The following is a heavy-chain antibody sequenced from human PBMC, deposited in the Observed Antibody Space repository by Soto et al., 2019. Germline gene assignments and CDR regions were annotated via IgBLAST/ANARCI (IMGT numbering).Heavy chain of an antibody. J-gene: IGHJ4*02. CDR3: AREMATTIGGFYFDY. V-gene: IGHV4-31*03. Sequence: SETLSLTCTVSGGPISSGGYYWSWIRQHPGKGLEWIGYIYYSGSTYYNPSLKSRVTISVDTSKNQFSLKLSSVTAADTAVYYCAREMATTIGGFYFDYWGQGTLVTVSS. CDR2: IYYSGST. D-gene: IGHD5-12*01. CDR1: GGPISSGGYY.